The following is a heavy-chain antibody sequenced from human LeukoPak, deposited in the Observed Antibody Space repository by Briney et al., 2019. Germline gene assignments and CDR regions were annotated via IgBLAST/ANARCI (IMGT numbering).Heavy chain of an antibody. CDR1: GGSISSYY. V-gene: IGHV4-59*01. J-gene: IGHJ5*02. D-gene: IGHD1-26*01. Sequence: SETLSLTCTVSGGSISSYYWSWIRQPPGKGLEWIGYIYYSGSTNYNPSLKSRVTISVDTSKNQFSLKLSSVTAADTAVYYCASLSSGSYNWFDPWGQGTLVTVSS. CDR3: ASLSSGSYNWFDP. CDR2: IYYSGST.